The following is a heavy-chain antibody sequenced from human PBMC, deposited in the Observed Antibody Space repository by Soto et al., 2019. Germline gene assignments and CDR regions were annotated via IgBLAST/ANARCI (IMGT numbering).Heavy chain of an antibody. Sequence: GGSLRLSCAASGFTFSSYGMHWVRQAPGKGLEWVAVISYDGSNKYYADSVKGRFTISRDNSKNTLYLQMNSLRAEDTAVYYCVKDQKGVEVRDFDFWGQGTMVTVSS. CDR3: VKDQKGVEVRDFDF. D-gene: IGHD2-15*01. J-gene: IGHJ4*02. CDR1: GFTFSSYG. V-gene: IGHV3-30*18. CDR2: ISYDGSNK.